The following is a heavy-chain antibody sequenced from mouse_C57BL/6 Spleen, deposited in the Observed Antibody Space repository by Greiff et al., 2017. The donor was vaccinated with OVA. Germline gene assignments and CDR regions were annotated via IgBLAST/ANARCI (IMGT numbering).Heavy chain of an antibody. CDR3: ARADYGNPWFAY. CDR1: GYTFTDYY. CDR2: INPNNGGT. Sequence: EVQLQQSGPELVKPGASVKISCKASGYTFTDYYMNWVKQSHGKSLEWIGDINPNNGGTSYNQKFKGKATLTVDKSSSTAYMELRSLTSEDSAVYYCARADYGNPWFAYWGQGTLVTVSA. J-gene: IGHJ3*01. V-gene: IGHV1-26*01. D-gene: IGHD2-1*01.